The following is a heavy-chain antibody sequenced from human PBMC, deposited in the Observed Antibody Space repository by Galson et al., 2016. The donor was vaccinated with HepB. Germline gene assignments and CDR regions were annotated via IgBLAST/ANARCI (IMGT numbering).Heavy chain of an antibody. V-gene: IGHV4-31*03. D-gene: IGHD1-7*01. CDR2: VYSSGTT. Sequence: TLSLTCTVSGGSISSGGYYWTWIRQHPGKGLEWLGYVYSSGTTYYNPSLRGRLNISIDTSKNQFSLGLNSVTAADTAIYYCARDRPDKTGTGIFDDWGPVALGTVSS. J-gene: IGHJ4*02. CDR1: GGSISSGGYY. CDR3: ARDRPDKTGTGIFDD.